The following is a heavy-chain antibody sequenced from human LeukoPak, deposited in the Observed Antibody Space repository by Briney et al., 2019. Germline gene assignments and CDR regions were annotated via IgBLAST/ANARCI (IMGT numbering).Heavy chain of an antibody. V-gene: IGHV3-66*02. CDR2: IYSGGDT. CDR1: GFSVSGYY. D-gene: IGHD3-3*01. J-gene: IGHJ4*02. CDR3: ARGFFNFED. Sequence: PGRSLRLSCAASGFSVSGYYMSWVRQAPGRGLEWVSVIYSGGDTSYVDSVKGRFTVSRDNAKNTEDLHMNGLRPEDTAFYYCARGFFNFEDWGRGTLVTVSS.